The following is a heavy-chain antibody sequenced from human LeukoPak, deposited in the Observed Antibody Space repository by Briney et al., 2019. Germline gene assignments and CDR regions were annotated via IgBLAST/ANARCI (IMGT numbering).Heavy chain of an antibody. CDR2: MNPNSGNT. D-gene: IGHD3-3*01. J-gene: IGHJ5*02. Sequence: ASVKVSCKASGYTFTSYDINWVRQATGQGLEWMGWMNPNSGNTSYAQKFQGRVTITRNTSISTAYMELSSLRSEDTAVYYCARGRSVTIFGVVIMEIRDNWFDPWGQGTLVTVSS. V-gene: IGHV1-8*03. CDR1: GYTFTSYD. CDR3: ARGRSVTIFGVVIMEIRDNWFDP.